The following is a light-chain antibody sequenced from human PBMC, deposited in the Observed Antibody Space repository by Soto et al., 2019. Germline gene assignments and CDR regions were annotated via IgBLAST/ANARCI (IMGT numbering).Light chain of an antibody. J-gene: IGKJ2*01. V-gene: IGKV1-39*01. CDR3: HQTYRTPYT. Sequence: DIQMTQSPSSLSASVGDRVTITCRASQSISSYLNWYQQKPGKAPNLLIYAASSLQSGVPSRFSGSGSGTEFTLTVSSLRPEDFATYYCHQTYRTPYTFGQGTKLEI. CDR2: AAS. CDR1: QSISSY.